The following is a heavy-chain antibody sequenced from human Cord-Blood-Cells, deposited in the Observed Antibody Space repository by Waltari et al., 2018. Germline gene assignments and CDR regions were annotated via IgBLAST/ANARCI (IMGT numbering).Heavy chain of an antibody. CDR2: INHSGST. V-gene: IGHV4-34*01. Sequence: QVQLQQWGAGLLKPSETLSLTCAAYGGSFRGYYWSWIRQPPGKGLEWIGEINHSGSTNYNPSLKSRVTISVDTSKNQFSLKLSSVTAADTAVYYCARGMHCSGGSCPIDYWGQGTLVTVSS. J-gene: IGHJ4*02. CDR1: GGSFRGYY. D-gene: IGHD2-15*01. CDR3: ARGMHCSGGSCPIDY.